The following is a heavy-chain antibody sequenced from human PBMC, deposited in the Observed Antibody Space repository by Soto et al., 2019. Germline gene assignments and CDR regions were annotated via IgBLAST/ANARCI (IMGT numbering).Heavy chain of an antibody. CDR3: ARXCNNSXXXXLYYFDY. CDR2: VYFTGTT. CDR1: GGSVSNGMXY. V-gene: IGHV4-61*01. D-gene: IGHD2-8*01. Sequence: QVQLEESGPRLVKSSETLSLTCTVSGGSVSNGMXYXSWIRQPPGKGLEWIGNVYFTGTTIYNPSLKSRVTMSVDTYKDQFFLKLTSVTAADTAVYYXARXCNNSXXXXLYYFDYWGLGTLVTVSS. J-gene: IGHJ4*02.